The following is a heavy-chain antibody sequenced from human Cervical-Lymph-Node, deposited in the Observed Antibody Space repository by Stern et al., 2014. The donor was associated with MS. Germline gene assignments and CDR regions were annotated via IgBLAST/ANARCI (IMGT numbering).Heavy chain of an antibody. V-gene: IGHV2-5*02. Sequence: QITLKESGPTLVKPTQTLTLTCTFSGVSLRETGVRVASIRQPPGKALEWLGTISWDDYNPYNPSLTNRLTITGDAAKNQVVLTITDMDPVDTATYYCAHRRAFSGNIDWFDPWGQGILVTVSS. J-gene: IGHJ5*02. D-gene: IGHD1-26*01. CDR2: ISWDDYN. CDR1: GVSLRETGVR. CDR3: AHRRAFSGNIDWFDP.